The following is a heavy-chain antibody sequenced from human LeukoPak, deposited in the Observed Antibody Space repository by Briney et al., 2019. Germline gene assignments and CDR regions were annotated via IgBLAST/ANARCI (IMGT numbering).Heavy chain of an antibody. CDR1: GFTFSSYA. D-gene: IGHD2-21*02. V-gene: IGHV3-64*01. Sequence: GGSLRLSCAASGFTFSSYAMHWVRQAPGKGLEYVSAIGSNGGSTYYANSVKGRFTIYRDNSKNTLYLQMNSLRAEDTAVYYCARVVTAIQAPGAFDIWGQGTMVTVSS. J-gene: IGHJ3*02. CDR3: ARVVTAIQAPGAFDI. CDR2: IGSNGGST.